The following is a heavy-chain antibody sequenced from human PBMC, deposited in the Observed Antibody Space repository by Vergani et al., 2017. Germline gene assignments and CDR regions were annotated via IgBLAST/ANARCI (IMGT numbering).Heavy chain of an antibody. CDR2: ISGSGGST. D-gene: IGHD6-6*01. Sequence: VQLVESGGGLVKPGGSLRLSCAASGFTFSSYSINWVRQAPGKGLEWVSAISGSGGSTYYADSVKGRFTISRDNSKNTLYLQMNSLRAEDTAVYYCAKEGYSRSSPFDCWSEGSLVTVSS. V-gene: IGHV3-23*04. J-gene: IGHJ4*02. CDR3: AKEGYSRSSPFDC. CDR1: GFTFSSYS.